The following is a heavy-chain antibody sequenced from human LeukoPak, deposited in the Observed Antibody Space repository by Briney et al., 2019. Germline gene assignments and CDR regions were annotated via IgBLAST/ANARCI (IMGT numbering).Heavy chain of an antibody. CDR2: IWSDSSYI. V-gene: IGHV3-33*08. J-gene: IGHJ4*02. D-gene: IGHD6-13*01. CDR1: GFRFRSFG. CDR3: AKIGQYTAATGTGLES. Sequence: GGSLRLSCSTPGFRFRSFGMHWVRQAPGKGLDWVAVIWSDSSYIYYADSVKGRFTISRDNSKNTLYPQMNSLRAEDTAVYYCAKIGQYTAATGTGLESWGQGSLVTVSP.